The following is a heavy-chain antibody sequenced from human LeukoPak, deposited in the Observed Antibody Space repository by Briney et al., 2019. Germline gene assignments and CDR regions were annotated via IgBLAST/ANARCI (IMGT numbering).Heavy chain of an antibody. CDR1: GGSISSGGYS. CDR3: AREAAAADNYFDY. CDR2: IYHSGST. V-gene: IGHV4-30-2*01. Sequence: SETLSLTCAVSGGSISSGGYSWSWIRQPPGKGLGWIGYIYHSGSTYYNPSLKSRVTISVDRSKNQFSLKLSSVTAADTAVYYCAREAAAADNYFDYWGQGTLVTVSS. J-gene: IGHJ4*02. D-gene: IGHD6-13*01.